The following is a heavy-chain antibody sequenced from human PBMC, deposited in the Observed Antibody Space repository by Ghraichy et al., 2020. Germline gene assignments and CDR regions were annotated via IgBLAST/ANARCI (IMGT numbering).Heavy chain of an antibody. V-gene: IGHV3-30*02. Sequence: GESLNISCAASGFTFSSCAMHWVRQAPGKGLEWVAFIRYDGNNKYYADSVKGRFTISRDNSKNTLYLQMNSLRAEDTAVYYCAKVADGYNVFDYWGQGTLVTVSS. D-gene: IGHD5-24*01. CDR1: GFTFSSCA. J-gene: IGHJ4*02. CDR2: IRYDGNNK. CDR3: AKVADGYNVFDY.